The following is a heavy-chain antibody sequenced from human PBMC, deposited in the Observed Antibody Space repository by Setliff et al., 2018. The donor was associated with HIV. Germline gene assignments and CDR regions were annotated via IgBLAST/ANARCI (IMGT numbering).Heavy chain of an antibody. CDR1: GGSISSYY. Sequence: NPSETLSLTCTVSGGSISSYYWSWIRQPAGKGLEWIGRIYTSGSTNYNPSLKSRVTISVDTSKNQFSLKLSSVTAADTAVYFCARTVTWGYCSGGGCYGFDYWGQGTLVTVSS. CDR2: IYTSGST. J-gene: IGHJ4*02. CDR3: ARTVTWGYCSGGGCYGFDY. V-gene: IGHV4-4*07. D-gene: IGHD2-15*01.